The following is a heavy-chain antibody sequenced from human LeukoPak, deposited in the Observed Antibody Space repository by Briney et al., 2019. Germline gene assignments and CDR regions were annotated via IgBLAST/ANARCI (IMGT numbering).Heavy chain of an antibody. V-gene: IGHV4-59*01. CDR2: IFYTGST. J-gene: IGHJ5*02. CDR3: AREMDSNWFDP. D-gene: IGHD2-8*01. CDR1: GVSISGNY. Sequence: SETLSLTCTVSGVSISGNYWSWIRQPPGKGLEWIGYIFYTGSTNYNPSLQSRVTILLDTSKNQFSLKLSSVSAADTAVYYCAREMDSNWFDPWGQGTLVTVSS.